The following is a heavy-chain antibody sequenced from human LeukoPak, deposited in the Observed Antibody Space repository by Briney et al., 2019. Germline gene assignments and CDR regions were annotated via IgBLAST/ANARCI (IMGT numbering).Heavy chain of an antibody. CDR2: INSDGSST. J-gene: IGHJ4*02. CDR1: GFTFSSYW. V-gene: IGHV3-74*01. D-gene: IGHD3-3*01. Sequence: GGSPRLSCAASGFTFSSYWMHWVRQAPGKGLVWVSRINSDGSSTFYADSVKGRFTISRDNAKNTLYLQLNSPRVEDTAVYYCVGSLFGVSPWGQGTLVTVSS. CDR3: VGSLFGVSP.